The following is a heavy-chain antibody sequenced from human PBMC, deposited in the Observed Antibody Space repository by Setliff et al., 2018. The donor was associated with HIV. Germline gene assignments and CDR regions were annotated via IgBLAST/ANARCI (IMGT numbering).Heavy chain of an antibody. D-gene: IGHD3-16*01. V-gene: IGHV3-74*03. CDR1: GFTFSSYW. Sequence: GGSLRLSCAASGFTFSSYWMHWVRQAPGKGLVWVSRLNTDGSSTKYADSEKGRFTISRDNDRHYVYLQMTSLRPEDTALYYCAKDYGDGHNWGAFDIWGQGTMVTVSS. CDR2: LNTDGSST. J-gene: IGHJ3*02. CDR3: AKDYGDGHNWGAFDI.